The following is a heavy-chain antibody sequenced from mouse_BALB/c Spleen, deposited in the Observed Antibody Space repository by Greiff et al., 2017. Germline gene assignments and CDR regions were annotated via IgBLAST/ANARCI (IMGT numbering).Heavy chain of an antibody. CDR3: ARSDDGYWFAY. D-gene: IGHD2-3*01. J-gene: IGHJ3*01. V-gene: IGHV1-82*01. CDR2: IYPGDGDT. Sequence: QVQLQQSGPELVKPGASVKISCKASGYAFSSSWMNWVKQRPGQGLEWIGRIYPGDGDTNYNGKFKGKATLTADKSSSTAYMQLSSLTSVDSAVYFCARSDDGYWFAYWGQGTLVTVSA. CDR1: GYAFSSSW.